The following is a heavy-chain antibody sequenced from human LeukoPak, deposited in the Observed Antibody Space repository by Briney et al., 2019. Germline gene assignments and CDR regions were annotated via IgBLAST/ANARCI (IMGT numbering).Heavy chain of an antibody. Sequence: GGSLRLSCTASGFTYSSYSMKWFRQTPGKGLEWVSYISSSSSTIHYADSVKGRFTISRDNAKNSLYLEVNSLRAEDTAVYYCAPKMYYYDSSAYYPFVYWGQGTLVTVSS. J-gene: IGHJ4*02. D-gene: IGHD3-22*01. CDR2: ISSSSSTI. CDR3: APKMYYYDSSAYYPFVY. CDR1: GFTYSSYS. V-gene: IGHV3-48*01.